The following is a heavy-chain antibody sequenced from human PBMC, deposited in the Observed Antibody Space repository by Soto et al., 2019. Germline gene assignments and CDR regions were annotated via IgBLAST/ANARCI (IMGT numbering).Heavy chain of an antibody. J-gene: IGHJ4*02. V-gene: IGHV3-7*03. CDR3: ALDSGYQLAGDDFDY. CDR1: GFTFSSYW. Sequence: GGSLRLSCAASGFTFSSYWMSWVRQAPGKGLEWVANIKQDGSEKYYVDSVKGRFTISRDNAKNSLYLQMNSLRSDDTAVYYCALDSGYQLAGDDFDYWGQGTLVTVSS. CDR2: IKQDGSEK. D-gene: IGHD2-21*02.